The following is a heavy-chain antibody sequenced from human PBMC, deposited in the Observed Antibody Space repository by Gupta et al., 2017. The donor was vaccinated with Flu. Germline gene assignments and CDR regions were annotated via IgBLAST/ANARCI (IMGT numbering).Heavy chain of an antibody. J-gene: IGHJ5*02. CDR3: ARYCSVTSCGGNWFDP. Sequence: LKSRVTISADTSKNQFSLKLTSVTAADTAVYYCARYCSVTSCGGNWFDPWGQGALVTVSS. V-gene: IGHV4-59*01. D-gene: IGHD2-2*01.